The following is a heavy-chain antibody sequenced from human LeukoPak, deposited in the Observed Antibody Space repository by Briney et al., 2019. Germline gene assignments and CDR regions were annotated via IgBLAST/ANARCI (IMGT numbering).Heavy chain of an antibody. D-gene: IGHD6-6*01. CDR3: ARSNVQHWSTYSFDY. Sequence: ASVKVSCKASGYTFTSYGISWVRQAPGQGLEWMGWISAYNGNTNYTQKLQGRVTMTTDTSTSTAYMELRSLRSDDTAVYYCARSNVQHWSTYSFDYWGQGTLVTVSS. V-gene: IGHV1-18*01. CDR2: ISAYNGNT. CDR1: GYTFTSYG. J-gene: IGHJ4*02.